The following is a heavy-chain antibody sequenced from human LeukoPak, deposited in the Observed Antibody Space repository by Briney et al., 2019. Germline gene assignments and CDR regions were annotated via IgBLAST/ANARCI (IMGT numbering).Heavy chain of an antibody. CDR1: GGTFSSYA. Sequence: SVKVSCKASGGTFSSYAISWVRQAPGQGLEWMGGIIPIFGTANYAQKFQGRVTITADESTSTAYMELSSLRSEDTAVYYCAKDMYSSSWYEEGLFDYWGQGTLVTVSS. CDR2: IIPIFGTA. V-gene: IGHV1-69*13. CDR3: AKDMYSSSWYEEGLFDY. J-gene: IGHJ4*02. D-gene: IGHD6-13*01.